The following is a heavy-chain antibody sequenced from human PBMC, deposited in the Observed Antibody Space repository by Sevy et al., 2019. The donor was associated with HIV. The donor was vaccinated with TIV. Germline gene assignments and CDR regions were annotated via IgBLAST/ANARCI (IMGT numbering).Heavy chain of an antibody. Sequence: GGSLRLSCAGSGFTFSRLWMSWVRQAPGKGLQWVANIKQDGSEKYYVDSVKGRFIIARDNAKKSLFLQMNSLSAEDTAVYYFARNRDESRGCGWDVWGQGTTVTVSS. V-gene: IGHV3-7*01. CDR1: GFTFSRLW. J-gene: IGHJ6*01. CDR2: IKQDGSEK. CDR3: ARNRDESRGCGWDV. D-gene: IGHD2-15*01.